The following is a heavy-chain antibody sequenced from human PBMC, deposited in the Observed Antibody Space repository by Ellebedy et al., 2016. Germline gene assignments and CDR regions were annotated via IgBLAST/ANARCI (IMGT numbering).Heavy chain of an antibody. CDR3: ARGSPSREVRGVISRRAYYYGMDV. CDR1: GGSISSYY. D-gene: IGHD3-10*01. V-gene: IGHV4-59*12. Sequence: SETLSLTXTVSGGSISSYYWSWIRQPPGKGLEWIGYIYYSGSTNYNPSLKSRVTISVDTSKNQFSLKLSSVTAADTAVYYCARGSPSREVRGVISRRAYYYGMDVWGQGTTVTVSS. J-gene: IGHJ6*02. CDR2: IYYSGST.